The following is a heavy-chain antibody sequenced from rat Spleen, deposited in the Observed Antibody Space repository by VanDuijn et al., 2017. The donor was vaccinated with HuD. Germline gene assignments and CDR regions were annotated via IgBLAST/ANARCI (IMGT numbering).Heavy chain of an antibody. CDR3: ARPKTTEGIGWYFDF. D-gene: IGHD1-11*01. Sequence: EVQLVESGGGLVQPGRSMKHSCAASGFTFSAYYMAWVRQAPKKGLEWVASICYEGSSTYYGDSVKGRFTISRDNAKSTLYLQMNSLRSEDTATYYCARPKTTEGIGWYFDFWGPGTRVTVSS. V-gene: IGHV5-22*01. J-gene: IGHJ1*01. CDR2: ICYEGSST. CDR1: GFTFSAYY.